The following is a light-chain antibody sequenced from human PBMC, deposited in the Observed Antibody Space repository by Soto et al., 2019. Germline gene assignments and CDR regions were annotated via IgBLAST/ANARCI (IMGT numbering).Light chain of an antibody. CDR2: EVS. J-gene: IGLJ1*01. CDR1: SSDVGAYNY. Sequence: QSVLTQPPSASGSPGQSVTISCTGTSSDVGAYNYVSWYQQLPGKAPKLIIYEVSKRPSGVPDRFSGSKSGNTASLTVSGLQAEDEADYYYTSHEDTNTFFYVARTGTKGTV. V-gene: IGLV2-8*01. CDR3: TSHEDTNTFFYV.